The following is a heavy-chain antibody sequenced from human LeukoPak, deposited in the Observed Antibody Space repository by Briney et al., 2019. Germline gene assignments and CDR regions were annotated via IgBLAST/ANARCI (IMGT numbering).Heavy chain of an antibody. CDR3: TSGLYYDSWSDLFDY. CDR1: GFTFGDYA. V-gene: IGHV3-49*04. D-gene: IGHD3-3*01. J-gene: IGHJ4*02. Sequence: GGSLRLSCTASGFTFGDYAMSWVRQAPGKGPEWVGFIRRKANGGTTEYAASVKGRFAISRDDSKSIAYLQMNSLKTEDTAVYYCTSGLYYDSWSDLFDYWGQGTLVTVSS. CDR2: IRRKANGGTT.